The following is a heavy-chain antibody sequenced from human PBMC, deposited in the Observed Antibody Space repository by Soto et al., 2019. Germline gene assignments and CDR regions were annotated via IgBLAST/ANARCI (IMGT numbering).Heavy chain of an antibody. CDR2: IIPIFGTA. Sequence: SVKVSCKASGGTFSSYAISWVRQAPGQGLEWMGGIIPIFGTANYAQKFQGRVTITADESTSTAYMELSSLRSEDTAVYYCARESRYYDSSGLFDPWGQGTLVTVSS. CDR1: GGTFSSYA. J-gene: IGHJ5*02. V-gene: IGHV1-69*13. CDR3: ARESRYYDSSGLFDP. D-gene: IGHD3-22*01.